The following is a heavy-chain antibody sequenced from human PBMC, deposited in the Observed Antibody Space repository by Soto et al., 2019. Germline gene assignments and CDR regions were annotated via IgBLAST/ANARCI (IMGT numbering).Heavy chain of an antibody. Sequence: ASVKVSCKASGYTFTGYYMHWVRQAPGQGLEWMGGIIPIFGTANYAQKFQGRVTITADESTSTAYMELSSLRSEDTAVYYCARGAFSRSPNNYYYYGMDVWGQGTTVTVSS. D-gene: IGHD3-10*01. CDR3: ARGAFSRSPNNYYYYGMDV. V-gene: IGHV1-69*13. J-gene: IGHJ6*02. CDR1: GYTFTGYY. CDR2: IIPIFGTA.